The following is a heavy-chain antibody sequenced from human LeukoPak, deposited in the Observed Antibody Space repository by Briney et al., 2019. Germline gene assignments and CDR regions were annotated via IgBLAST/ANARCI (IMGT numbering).Heavy chain of an antibody. CDR3: ARGWGITMFERNFDY. Sequence: ASVKVSCKASGYTFTSYDINWVRQATGQGLEWMGWMNPNSGNTGYAQKFQGRVTMTRNTSISTAYMELSSLRSEDTAVYYCARGWGITMFERNFDYWSQGTLVTVSS. V-gene: IGHV1-8*01. CDR1: GYTFTSYD. CDR2: MNPNSGNT. D-gene: IGHD3-10*02. J-gene: IGHJ4*02.